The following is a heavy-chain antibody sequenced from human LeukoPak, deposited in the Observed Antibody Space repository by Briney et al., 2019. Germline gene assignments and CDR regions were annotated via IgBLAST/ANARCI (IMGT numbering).Heavy chain of an antibody. J-gene: IGHJ4*02. D-gene: IGHD3-22*01. V-gene: IGHV3-23*01. CDR1: GFTFSSYA. CDR3: AKQPGSVVDSSGSLSRH. CDR2: TSGSGAST. Sequence: PGGSLRLSCAASGFTFSSYAMSWVRQAPGKGLEWVSTTSGSGASTYYADSVKGRFTISRDNSKNTLYLQMNSLRAEDTAVYYCAKQPGSVVDSSGSLSRHWGQGTLVTVSS.